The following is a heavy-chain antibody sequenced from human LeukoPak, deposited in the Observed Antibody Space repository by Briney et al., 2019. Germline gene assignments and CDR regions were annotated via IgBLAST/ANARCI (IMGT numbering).Heavy chain of an antibody. CDR1: GFTFSSYG. V-gene: IGHV3-48*01. CDR2: ISSSSSTI. Sequence: PGGSLRLSCAASGFTFSSYGMTWVRQAPGKGLEWVSYISSSSSTIYYADSVKGRFTISRDNAKNSLYLQLNSLRAEDTAVYYCARGSSPGSYLIQDLNDAFDIWGQGTMVTVSS. D-gene: IGHD3-10*01. CDR3: ARGSSPGSYLIQDLNDAFDI. J-gene: IGHJ3*02.